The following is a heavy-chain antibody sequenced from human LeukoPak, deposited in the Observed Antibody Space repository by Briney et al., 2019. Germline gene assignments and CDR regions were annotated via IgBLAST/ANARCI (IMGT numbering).Heavy chain of an antibody. J-gene: IGHJ2*01. CDR1: GGSISSHY. V-gene: IGHV4-59*11. D-gene: IGHD6-19*01. Sequence: PSETLSLTCTVSGGSISSHYWSWIRQPPGKGLEWIGYTYYSGSTNYNPSLKSRVTISIDTSKNLFSLKLGSGTAADTAVYSCARGGSGWDWYFDLWGRGTLVTVSS. CDR3: ARGGSGWDWYFDL. CDR2: TYYSGST.